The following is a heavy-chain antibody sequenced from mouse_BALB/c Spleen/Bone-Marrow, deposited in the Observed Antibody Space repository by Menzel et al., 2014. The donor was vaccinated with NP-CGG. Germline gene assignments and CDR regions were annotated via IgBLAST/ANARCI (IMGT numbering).Heavy chain of an antibody. CDR3: ARDY. CDR1: GYTFTDTW. CDR2: INPSTGYA. V-gene: IGHV1-7*01. J-gene: IGHJ2*01. Sequence: VQLVESGPELAKPGASVEMSCKASGYTFTDTWIHWIKQRPGQGLEWIGYINPSTGYAEYNQNFKDKATLTVDKSSSTAYMQLSSLTSEDSAVYYCARDYWGQGTTLTVSS.